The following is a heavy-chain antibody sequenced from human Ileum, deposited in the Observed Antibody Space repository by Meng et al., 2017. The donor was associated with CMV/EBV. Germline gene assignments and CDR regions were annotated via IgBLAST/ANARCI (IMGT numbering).Heavy chain of an antibody. V-gene: IGHV3-11*01. D-gene: IGHD5-18*01. J-gene: IGHJ5*02. Sequence: GESLKISCAASGFTFSDYYMSWIRQAPGKGLEWVSYISSSGSTIYYADSVKGRFTISRDNATNSLYLQMNSLRAEDTAVYYCARVEGYSYGENWFDPWGQGTLVTVSS. CDR2: ISSSGSTI. CDR3: ARVEGYSYGENWFDP. CDR1: GFTFSDYY.